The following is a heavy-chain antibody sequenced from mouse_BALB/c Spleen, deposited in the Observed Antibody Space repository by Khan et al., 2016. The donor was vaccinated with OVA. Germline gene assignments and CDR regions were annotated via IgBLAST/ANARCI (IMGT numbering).Heavy chain of an antibody. Sequence: VQLQQSGTELARPGASVKMSCKASGYTFANYAMHWVKQRPGQGLEWIGYINPSTGYTNYNQKFNDKATLTTDRSSSTAYMQLSSLTSDDSAVYYCVRIPLPPYDFDYWGQGTTLTVSS. D-gene: IGHD2-14*01. CDR1: GYTFANYA. CDR2: INPSTGYT. J-gene: IGHJ2*01. V-gene: IGHV1-4*01. CDR3: VRIPLPPYDFDY.